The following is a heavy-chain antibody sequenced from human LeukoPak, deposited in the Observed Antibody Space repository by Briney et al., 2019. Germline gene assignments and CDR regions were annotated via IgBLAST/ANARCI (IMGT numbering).Heavy chain of an antibody. CDR2: IYPGDSDT. J-gene: IGHJ4*02. CDR3: AKQDGNGWYYFDY. D-gene: IGHD6-19*01. V-gene: IGHV5-51*01. Sequence: GESLKISCKGSGYSFTRYWIGWVRQMPGKGLEWMGIIYPGDSDTRYRPPFQGQVTISADKSISTAYLQWSSLKASDTAMYYCAKQDGNGWYYFDYWGQGTLVSVSS. CDR1: GYSFTRYW.